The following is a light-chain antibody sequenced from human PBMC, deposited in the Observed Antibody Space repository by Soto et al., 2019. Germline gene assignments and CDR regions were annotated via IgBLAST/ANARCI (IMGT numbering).Light chain of an antibody. V-gene: IGKV3-15*01. CDR3: QHYNKWPPWT. CDR2: GIS. CDR1: QSLNRN. Sequence: EIVMTQSPATLSVSPGERATLSCRASQSLNRNLAWYQLKPGQAPRLLIYGISTRATGIPARFSGSGSGTEFTLTISSLQSEDFAVYYCQHYNKWPPWTFGHGTKVDIK. J-gene: IGKJ1*01.